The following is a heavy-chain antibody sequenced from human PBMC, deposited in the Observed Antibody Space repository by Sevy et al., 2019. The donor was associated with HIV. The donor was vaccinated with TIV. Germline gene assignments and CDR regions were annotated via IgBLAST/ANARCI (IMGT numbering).Heavy chain of an antibody. Sequence: GGSLRLSCAASGFIFSKFALSWVRQAPGRGLEWVSAVSGNDGSTYYAASVKGRFTISRDISENMLYLQMNSLSAEDTAVYYCAKDFSYGGNSWNFDFGGQGTLVTVSS. V-gene: IGHV3-23*01. J-gene: IGHJ4*02. CDR1: GFIFSKFA. CDR3: AKDFSYGGNSWNFDF. D-gene: IGHD4-17*01. CDR2: VSGNDGST.